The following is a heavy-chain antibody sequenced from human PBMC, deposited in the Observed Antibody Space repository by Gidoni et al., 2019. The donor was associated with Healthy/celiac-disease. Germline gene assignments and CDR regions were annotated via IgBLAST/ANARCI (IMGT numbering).Heavy chain of an antibody. CDR2: IYYSGST. Sequence: QLQLQESGPGLVKPSETLSLTCTVSGGSISSSSYYWGWIRQPPGKGLEWIGSIYYSGSTYYNPSLKSRVTISVDTSKNQFSLKLSSVTAADTAVYYCARLRYSGLDRSEAWGQGTLVTVSS. CDR3: ARLRYSGLDRSEA. J-gene: IGHJ4*02. CDR1: GGSISSSSYY. D-gene: IGHD5-12*01. V-gene: IGHV4-39*01.